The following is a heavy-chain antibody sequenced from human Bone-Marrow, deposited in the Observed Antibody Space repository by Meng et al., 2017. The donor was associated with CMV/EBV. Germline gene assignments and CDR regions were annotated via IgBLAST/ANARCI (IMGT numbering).Heavy chain of an antibody. D-gene: IGHD3-22*01. Sequence: GESLKISCAASGFTFSNAWMSWVRQAPGKGLEWVGRIKSKTDGGTTDYAAPVKGRFTISRDDSKNTLYLQMNSLKTEDTAVYYCTTARFHDSSSIDPWGQGTLVTVSS. CDR3: TTARFHDSSSIDP. V-gene: IGHV3-15*01. CDR2: IKSKTDGGTT. J-gene: IGHJ5*02. CDR1: GFTFSNAW.